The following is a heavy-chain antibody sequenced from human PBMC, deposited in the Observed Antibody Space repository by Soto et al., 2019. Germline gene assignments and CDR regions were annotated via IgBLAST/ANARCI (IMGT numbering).Heavy chain of an antibody. J-gene: IGHJ4*02. CDR2: TSYDGSNK. CDR3: ARETPGWNPFDL. D-gene: IGHD1-1*01. Sequence: QVQLVESGGGVVQPGRSLRLSCAASGFTFSSYVMHWVRQAPGKGLEWVALTSYDGSNKQYADSVKGRFTISRDNSKNTLYLQVNSLRAEDTAVYYCARETPGWNPFDLWGQGTQVTVSS. CDR1: GFTFSSYV. V-gene: IGHV3-30*03.